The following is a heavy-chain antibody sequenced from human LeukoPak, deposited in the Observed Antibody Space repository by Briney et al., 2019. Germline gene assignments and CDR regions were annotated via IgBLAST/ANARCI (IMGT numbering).Heavy chain of an antibody. J-gene: IGHJ4*02. D-gene: IGHD4-17*01. CDR1: GFTFSSYG. Sequence: GGSLRLSCAASGFTFSSYGMHWVRQAPGEGLEWVAFIRYVGSNKYYADSVKGRFTISTDNSKNTLYLQMNSLRAEDTAVHHCAKLDYGDYLGFDYWGQGTLVTVSS. V-gene: IGHV3-30*02. CDR3: AKLDYGDYLGFDY. CDR2: IRYVGSNK.